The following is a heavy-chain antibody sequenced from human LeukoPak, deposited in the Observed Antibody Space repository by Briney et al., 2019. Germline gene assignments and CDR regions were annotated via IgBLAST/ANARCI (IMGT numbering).Heavy chain of an antibody. CDR2: MNPNSGNT. Sequence: GASVKVSCQAYRYTFTSHDINWVRQATGQGLEWMGWMNPNSGNTGYAQKFQGTVTMTRNTTISTAYMKLSSLRSEDTAVYDSARGRGSGGKPLYYYYMDVWGKGTTVTVSS. V-gene: IGHV1-8*02. D-gene: IGHD3-10*01. CDR3: ARGRGSGGKPLYYYYMDV. CDR1: RYTFTSHD. J-gene: IGHJ6*03.